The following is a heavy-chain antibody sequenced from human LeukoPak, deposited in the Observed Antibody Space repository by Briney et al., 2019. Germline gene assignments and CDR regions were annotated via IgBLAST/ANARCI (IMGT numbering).Heavy chain of an antibody. CDR3: ARGYSNSWRKEQTTSSY. V-gene: IGHV3-53*05. CDR1: GFTVSSNY. J-gene: IGHJ4*02. Sequence: GGSLRLSCAASGFTVSSNYMSWVRQAPGKGLEWVSVIYSGGSTYYADSVKGRFTISRDNSKNTLYLQMNSLRAEDTAVYYCARGYSNSWRKEQTTSSYWGQGTLVTVSS. D-gene: IGHD6-13*01. CDR2: IYSGGST.